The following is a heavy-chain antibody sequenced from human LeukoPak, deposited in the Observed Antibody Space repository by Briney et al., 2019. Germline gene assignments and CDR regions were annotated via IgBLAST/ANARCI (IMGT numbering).Heavy chain of an antibody. Sequence: GESLKISCKGSGYSFTSYWIGWVRQMPGKGLEWMGIIYPGDSDTRYSPSFQGQVTISADKSISTAYLQWSSLKASDTAIYYCARLLHYCDSSGSLLGAFDIWGQGTMVTVSS. D-gene: IGHD3-22*01. CDR2: IYPGDSDT. J-gene: IGHJ3*02. CDR1: GYSFTSYW. V-gene: IGHV5-51*01. CDR3: ARLLHYCDSSGSLLGAFDI.